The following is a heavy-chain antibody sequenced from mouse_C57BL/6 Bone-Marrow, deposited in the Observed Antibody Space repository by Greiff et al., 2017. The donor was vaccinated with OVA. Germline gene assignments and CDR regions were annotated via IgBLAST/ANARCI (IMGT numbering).Heavy chain of an antibody. CDR3: AIDYYGSSYVDAMDY. CDR1: VYTFTSYW. Sequence: VQLQQPGAELVKPGASVKVSCKASVYTFTSYWMHWVKQRPGQGLEWIGRIHPSDSDTNYNQKFKGKATLTVDKSSSTAYMQLSSLTSEDSAVYCCAIDYYGSSYVDAMDYWGQGTSVTVSS. D-gene: IGHD1-1*01. J-gene: IGHJ4*01. CDR2: IHPSDSDT. V-gene: IGHV1-74*01.